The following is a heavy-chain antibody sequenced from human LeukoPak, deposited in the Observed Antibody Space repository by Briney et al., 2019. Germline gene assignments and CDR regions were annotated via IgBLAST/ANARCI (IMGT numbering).Heavy chain of an antibody. CDR1: GYTFTSYG. Sequence: ASVKVSCKASGYTFTSYGISWVRQAPGQGLEWMGWISAYNGNTNYAQKLQGRVTMTTDTSTSTAYMELRSLRSDDTAVYYCARSSYCSSTSCYSWVWFDPWGQGTLVTVSS. CDR3: ARSSYCSSTSCYSWVWFDP. CDR2: ISAYNGNT. J-gene: IGHJ5*02. V-gene: IGHV1-18*01. D-gene: IGHD2-2*02.